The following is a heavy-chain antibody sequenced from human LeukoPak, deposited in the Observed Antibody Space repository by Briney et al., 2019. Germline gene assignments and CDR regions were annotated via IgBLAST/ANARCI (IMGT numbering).Heavy chain of an antibody. D-gene: IGHD3-10*01. CDR3: AKDIGWFGDGGY. J-gene: IGHJ4*02. Sequence: GGSLRLSCGASGFVFDDYDMHWVRQAPGKGLEWVAFIRSDGYHTYYTDSVKGRFIITRDNSKNTLYLQMNSLRAEDTAVYYCAKDIGWFGDGGYWGQGTLVTVSS. V-gene: IGHV3-30*02. CDR1: GFVFDDYD. CDR2: IRSDGYHT.